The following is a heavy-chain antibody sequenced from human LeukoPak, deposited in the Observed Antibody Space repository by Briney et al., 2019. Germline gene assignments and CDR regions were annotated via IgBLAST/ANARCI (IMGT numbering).Heavy chain of an antibody. Sequence: ASVKVSCKASGYTFTGYYMHWVRQAPGQGLEWIGWINPNSGGTNYAQKFQGRVTMTRDTSISTAYMELSRLRSDDTAVYYCARAGGDGYKFNWFDPWGQGTLVTVSS. D-gene: IGHD5-24*01. J-gene: IGHJ5*02. CDR3: ARAGGDGYKFNWFDP. V-gene: IGHV1-2*02. CDR1: GYTFTGYY. CDR2: INPNSGGT.